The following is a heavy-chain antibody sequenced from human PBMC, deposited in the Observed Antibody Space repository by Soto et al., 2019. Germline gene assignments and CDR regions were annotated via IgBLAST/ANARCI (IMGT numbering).Heavy chain of an antibody. CDR1: GFSFSTYG. CDR3: ARVEAPLIHSDHYYYGMDV. Sequence: QVQLVESGGGVVRPGRSLRLACEASGFSFSTYGMHWVRQAPGKGLQWVAVIWYDGTNTYYADSVKGRFTISRDNSKGTLYLVMNTLRAEDTAVYYCARVEAPLIHSDHYYYGMDVWGQGTTVTV. D-gene: IGHD5-18*01. CDR2: IWYDGTNT. J-gene: IGHJ6*02. V-gene: IGHV3-33*01.